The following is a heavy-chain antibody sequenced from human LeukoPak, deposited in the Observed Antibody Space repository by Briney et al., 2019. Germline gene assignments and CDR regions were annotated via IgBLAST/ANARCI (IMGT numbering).Heavy chain of an antibody. CDR1: GGTFSSYA. D-gene: IGHD3-3*01. V-gene: IGHV1-69*01. CDR3: ARGRDTCYDFWSGYNSWFDP. CDR2: IIPIFGTA. J-gene: IGHJ5*02. Sequence: ASVKVSCKASGGTFSSYAISWVRQAPGQGLEWMGGIIPIFGTANYAQKFQGRVTITADESTSTAYMELSSLRSEDTAVYYCARGRDTCYDFWSGYNSWFDPWGQGTLVTVSS.